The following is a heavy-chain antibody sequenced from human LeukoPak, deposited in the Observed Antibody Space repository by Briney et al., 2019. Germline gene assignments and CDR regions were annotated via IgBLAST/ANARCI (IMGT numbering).Heavy chain of an antibody. J-gene: IGHJ4*02. CDR2: IIPIFGTA. D-gene: IGHD3-22*01. Sequence: SVKVSCKASGGTFSSYAISWVRQAPGQGPEWMGGIIPIFGTANYAQKFQGRVTIAADESTSTAYMELSSLRSEDTAVYYCARVYGRDSSGELRRYFDYWGQGTLVTVSS. CDR3: ARVYGRDSSGELRRYFDY. V-gene: IGHV1-69*13. CDR1: GGTFSSYA.